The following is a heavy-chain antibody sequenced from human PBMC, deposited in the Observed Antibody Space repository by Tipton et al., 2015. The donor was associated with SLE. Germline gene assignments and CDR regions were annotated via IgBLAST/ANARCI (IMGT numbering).Heavy chain of an antibody. Sequence: SLRLSCSASGFTFSNYIMYWVRQAPGKGLEWVSYISSSGSTIYYADSVKGRFTISRDNAKNSLYLQMNSLRAEDTAVYYCARGSGYSGYDWGYFDYWGQGTLVTVSS. CDR3: ARGSGYSGYDWGYFDY. V-gene: IGHV3-48*03. D-gene: IGHD5-12*01. J-gene: IGHJ4*02. CDR2: ISSSGSTI. CDR1: GFTFSNYI.